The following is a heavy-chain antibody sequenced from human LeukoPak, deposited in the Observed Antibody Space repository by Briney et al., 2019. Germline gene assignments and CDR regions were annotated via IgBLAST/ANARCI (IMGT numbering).Heavy chain of an antibody. CDR2: ISSSSSTI. CDR1: GFTFSSYS. CDR3: ARTTVTTWGEFDY. D-gene: IGHD4-17*01. V-gene: IGHV3-48*01. Sequence: GGSLRLSCAASGFTFSSYSMNWVRQAPGKGLEWVSYISSSSSTIYYADSVKGRFTISRDNAKNSLYLQMNSLRAEDTAVYYCARTTVTTWGEFDYWGQGTLVTVSS. J-gene: IGHJ4*02.